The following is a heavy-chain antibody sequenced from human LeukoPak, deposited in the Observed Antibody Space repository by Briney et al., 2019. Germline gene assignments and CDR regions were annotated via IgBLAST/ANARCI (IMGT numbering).Heavy chain of an antibody. CDR3: ARGDFNDYGDYVDAFEI. CDR1: GFTFSSYW. Sequence: PGGSLRLSCAASGFTFSSYWMSWVRQAPGKGLEWEANIKPDGSEKYCVDSVKGRFTISRDNAKKSLYLQMNSLRAEDTAVYYCARGDFNDYGDYVDAFEIWGQGTMVTVSA. CDR2: IKPDGSEK. D-gene: IGHD4-17*01. V-gene: IGHV3-7*01. J-gene: IGHJ3*02.